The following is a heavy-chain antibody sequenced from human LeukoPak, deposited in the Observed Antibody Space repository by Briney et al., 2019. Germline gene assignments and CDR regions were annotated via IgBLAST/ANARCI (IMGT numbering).Heavy chain of an antibody. J-gene: IGHJ4*02. D-gene: IGHD3-22*01. CDR1: GFTFSSYA. Sequence: GGSLRLSCAASGFTFSSYAMPWVRQAPGKGLEWVAVISYDGSNKYYADSVKGRFTISRDNSKNTLYLQMNSLRAEDTAVYYCARGCPYYYDSSGYYYWGQGTLVTVSS. CDR3: ARGCPYYYDSSGYYY. V-gene: IGHV3-30-3*01. CDR2: ISYDGSNK.